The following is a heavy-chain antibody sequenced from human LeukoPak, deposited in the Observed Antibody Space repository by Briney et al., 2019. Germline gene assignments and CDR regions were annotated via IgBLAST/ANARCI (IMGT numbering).Heavy chain of an antibody. J-gene: IGHJ6*02. CDR3: AREESSGWYYGMDV. CDR2: IYYSGST. Sequence: SETLSLTCTVPGGSISSYYWSWIRQPPGKGLEWIGYIYYSGSTNYNPSLKSRVTISVDTSKNQFSLKLSSVTAADTAVYYCAREESSGWYYGMDVWGQGTTVTVSS. CDR1: GGSISSYY. D-gene: IGHD6-19*01. V-gene: IGHV4-59*01.